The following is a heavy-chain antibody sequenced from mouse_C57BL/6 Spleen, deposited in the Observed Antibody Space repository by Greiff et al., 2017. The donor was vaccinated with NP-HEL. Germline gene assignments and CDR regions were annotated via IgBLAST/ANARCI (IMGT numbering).Heavy chain of an antibody. CDR3: ARGYLAWFVY. Sequence: QVQLQQPGAELVKPGASVKLSCKASGYTFTSYWMQWVKQRPGQGLEWIGEIDPSDSYTNYNQKFKGKATLTVDTSSSTAYMQLSSLTSEDSAVYYCARGYLAWFVYWGQGTLVTVSA. CDR2: IDPSDSYT. CDR1: GYTFTSYW. J-gene: IGHJ3*01. V-gene: IGHV1-50*01.